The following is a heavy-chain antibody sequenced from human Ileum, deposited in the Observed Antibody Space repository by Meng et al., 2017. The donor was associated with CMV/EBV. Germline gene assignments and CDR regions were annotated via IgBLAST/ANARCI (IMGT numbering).Heavy chain of an antibody. D-gene: IGHD6-6*01. CDR1: GFTFSSYS. CDR2: ISSSSSYI. V-gene: IGHV3-21*01. J-gene: IGHJ5*02. Sequence: GESLKISCAASGFTFSSYSMNWVRQAPGKGLEWVSSISSSSSYIYYADSVKGRFTISRDNAKNSLYLQMNSLRAEDTAGYYCARRYSISGLDPWGQGTLVTVSS. CDR3: ARRYSISGLDP.